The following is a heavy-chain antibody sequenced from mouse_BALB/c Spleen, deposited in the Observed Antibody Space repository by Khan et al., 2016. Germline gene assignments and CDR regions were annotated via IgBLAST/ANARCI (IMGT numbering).Heavy chain of an antibody. CDR1: GFTFNTNA. CDR2: IRSKSNNYAT. V-gene: IGHV10S3*01. Sequence: EVQLVETGGGLVQPRGSLKLSCAASGFTFNTNAMNWVRQAPGKGLEWVSRIRSKSNNYATYYADSVKDRFTISRDDSQSLLYLPMNNLKTEDTAMYYCVRDPPFSYWGQGTLVTVSA. J-gene: IGHJ3*01. CDR3: VRDPPFSY.